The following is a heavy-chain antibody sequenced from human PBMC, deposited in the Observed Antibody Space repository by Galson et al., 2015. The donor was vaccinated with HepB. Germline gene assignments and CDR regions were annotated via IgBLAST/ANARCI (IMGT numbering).Heavy chain of an antibody. D-gene: IGHD2-21*01. Sequence: SLRLSCAASGFTFSSYAMSWVCQAPGKGLEWVSAISGSGGNTYYADSVKGRFTISRDNSKNTLYLQMNSLRAEDTAVYYCAKDGPPSFIPHFFDSWGQGTLVTVSS. CDR2: ISGSGGNT. J-gene: IGHJ4*02. V-gene: IGHV3-23*01. CDR1: GFTFSSYA. CDR3: AKDGPPSFIPHFFDS.